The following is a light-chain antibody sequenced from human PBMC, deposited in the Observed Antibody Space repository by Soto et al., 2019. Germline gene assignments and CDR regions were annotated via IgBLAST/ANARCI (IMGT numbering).Light chain of an antibody. Sequence: DNPLTQSPSSLSASVGDRVTITGLARHSINDWLAWYQQKPGKAPKLLIYDASSLESGVPSRFSGNRSGTDFTLTISSLQPEDFATYYCLQDYNYSLTFGGGTKVDIK. CDR1: HSINDW. V-gene: IGKV1-5*01. CDR2: DAS. CDR3: LQDYNYSLT. J-gene: IGKJ4*01.